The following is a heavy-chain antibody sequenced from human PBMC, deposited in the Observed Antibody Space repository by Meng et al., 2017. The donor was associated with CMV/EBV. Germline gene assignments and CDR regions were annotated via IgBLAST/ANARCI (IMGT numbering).Heavy chain of an antibody. CDR2: IIPILGIA. D-gene: IGHD1-20*01. CDR1: GGTFSSYT. J-gene: IGHJ4*02. CDR3: ARDNASITGTPDY. Sequence: SVQVSCKASGGTFSSYTISWVRQAPGQGLEWMGRIIPILGIANYAQKFQGRVTITADKSTSTAYMELSSLRSEDTAVYYCARDNASITGTPDYWGQGTLVTVSS. V-gene: IGHV1-69*04.